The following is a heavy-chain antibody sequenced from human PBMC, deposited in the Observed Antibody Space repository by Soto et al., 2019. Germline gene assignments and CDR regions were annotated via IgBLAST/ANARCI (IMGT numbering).Heavy chain of an antibody. V-gene: IGHV3-23*01. CDR3: ALWEQGVSNSYYYGLDV. CDR1: GFTFSRYA. J-gene: IGHJ6*01. Sequence: EGQLLESGGGLVQPGGSLRLSCTASGFTFSRYAMSWVRQAPGKGLQWVSTITGSGDTTYYGDSVKGRFTISRDNSKNTLYLQMNSLRAEDTAVYYCALWEQGVSNSYYYGLDVW. CDR2: ITGSGDTT. D-gene: IGHD1-26*01.